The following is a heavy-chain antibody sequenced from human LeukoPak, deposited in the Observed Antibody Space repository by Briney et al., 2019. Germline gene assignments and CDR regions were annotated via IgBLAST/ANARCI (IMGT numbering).Heavy chain of an antibody. V-gene: IGHV1-2*02. CDR1: GYTFTGYY. CDR3: ARDLLITIFGVVIRGNWFDP. CDR2: INPNSGGT. D-gene: IGHD3-3*01. J-gene: IGHJ5*02. Sequence: ASVKVSCKASGYTFTGYYMHWVRQAPGQGLEWMGWINPNSGGTNYAQKFQGRVTMTRDTPISTAYMELSRLRSDDTAVYYCARDLLITIFGVVIRGNWFDPWGQGTLVTVSS.